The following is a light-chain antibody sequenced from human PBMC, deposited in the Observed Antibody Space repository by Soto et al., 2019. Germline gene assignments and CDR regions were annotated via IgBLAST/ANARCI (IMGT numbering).Light chain of an antibody. CDR1: QSVSSY. CDR3: QQRSNWPST. Sequence: EIVLTQSPATLSLSPGDRATLSCRASQSVSSYLAWYQQKPGLAPRLLIYDASNRATGIPARFSGSGSGTDFTLTITTLEPEDFAVYYCQQRSNWPSTFGGGTKVEIK. V-gene: IGKV3-11*01. J-gene: IGKJ4*01. CDR2: DAS.